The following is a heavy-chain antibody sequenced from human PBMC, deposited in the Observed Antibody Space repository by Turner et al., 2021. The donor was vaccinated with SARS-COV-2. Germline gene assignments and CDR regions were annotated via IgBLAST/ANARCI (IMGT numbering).Heavy chain of an antibody. J-gene: IGHJ4*02. Sequence: VQLVESGGGVVQPGRSLILSCAASGFTFSSYSMNWVRQAPGKGLEWVSSISSTSNYIFYADSVKGRFTISRDNAKNSLYLQMNSLRVEDTAVYYCARGANGNFDYWGQGALVTVSS. D-gene: IGHD1-26*01. CDR3: ARGANGNFDY. CDR2: ISSTSNYI. V-gene: IGHV3-21*01. CDR1: GFTFSSYS.